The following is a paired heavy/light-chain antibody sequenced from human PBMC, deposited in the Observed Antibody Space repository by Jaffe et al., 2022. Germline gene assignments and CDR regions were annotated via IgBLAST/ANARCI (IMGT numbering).Light chain of an antibody. V-gene: IGLV3-19*01. J-gene: IGLJ2*01. Sequence: SSELTQDPAVSVALGQTVRITCQGDSLRSYYASWYQQKPGQAPVLVIYGKNNRPSGIPDRFSGSSSGNTASLTITGAQAEDEADYYCNSRDSSGNHPFGGGTKLTVL. CDR2: GKN. CDR3: NSRDSSGNHP. CDR1: SLRSYY.
Heavy chain of an antibody. D-gene: IGHD3-16*02. V-gene: IGHV3-74*01. CDR3: ARDLKEGYDYIWGSYRYDAFDI. CDR1: GFTFSSYW. CDR2: INSDGSST. Sequence: EVQLVESGGGLVQPGGSLRLSCAASGFTFSSYWMHWVRQAPGKGLVWVSRINSDGSSTSYADSVKGRFTISRDNAKNTLYLQMNSLRAEDTAVYYCARDLKEGYDYIWGSYRYDAFDIWGQGTMVTVSS. J-gene: IGHJ3*02.